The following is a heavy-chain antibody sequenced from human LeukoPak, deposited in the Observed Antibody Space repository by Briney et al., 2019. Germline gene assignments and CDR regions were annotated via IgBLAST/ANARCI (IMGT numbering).Heavy chain of an antibody. CDR2: IYTSGST. Sequence: SQTLSLTCTVSGGSISSGSYYWSWIRQPAGKGLEWIGRIYTSGSTNYNPSLKSRVTISVDTSKNQFSLKLNSVTAADTAVYYCARVSDLGWYFDLWGRGTLVTASS. D-gene: IGHD7-27*01. V-gene: IGHV4-61*02. CDR3: ARVSDLGWYFDL. J-gene: IGHJ2*01. CDR1: GGSISSGSYY.